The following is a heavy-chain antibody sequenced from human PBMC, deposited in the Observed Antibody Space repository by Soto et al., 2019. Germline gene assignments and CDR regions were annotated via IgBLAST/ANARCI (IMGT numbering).Heavy chain of an antibody. CDR1: GFTFSSYG. CDR3: AKDRSSSSDWFDP. V-gene: IGHV3-30*18. D-gene: IGHD6-6*01. J-gene: IGHJ5*02. CDR2: ISYDGSNK. Sequence: SGGSLRLSCAASGFTFSSYGMHWVRQAPGKGLEWVAVISYDGSNKYYADSVKGRFTISRDNSKNTLYLQMNSLRAEDTAVYYCAKDRSSSSDWFDPWGQGTLVTVSS.